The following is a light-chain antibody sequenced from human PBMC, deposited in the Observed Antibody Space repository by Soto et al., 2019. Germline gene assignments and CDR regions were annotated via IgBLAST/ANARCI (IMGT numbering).Light chain of an antibody. CDR3: SSYAGSNNRGV. CDR1: STDVGGYNY. CDR2: EVS. Sequence: QSVLTQPPSASESPGQSVTISCTGTSTDVGGYNYISWYQHHPGKGPKLIIYEVSERPSGVPDRFSGSKSGNTASLTVSGLQAEDEADYYCSSYAGSNNRGVFGSGTKVTVL. J-gene: IGLJ1*01. V-gene: IGLV2-8*01.